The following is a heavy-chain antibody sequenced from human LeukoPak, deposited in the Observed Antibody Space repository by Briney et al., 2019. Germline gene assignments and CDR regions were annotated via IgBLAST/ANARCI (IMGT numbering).Heavy chain of an antibody. CDR3: ARDLGDIVVVPAATYYYYYMDV. CDR2: ISAYNGNT. CDR1: GYTFTSHG. Sequence: ASVKVSCKASGYTFTSHGISWVRQAPGQGLEWMGWISAYNGNTNYAQKLQGRVTMTTDTSTSTAYMELRSLRSDDTAVYYCARDLGDIVVVPAATYYYYYMDVWGKGTTVTVSS. D-gene: IGHD2-2*01. V-gene: IGHV1-18*01. J-gene: IGHJ6*03.